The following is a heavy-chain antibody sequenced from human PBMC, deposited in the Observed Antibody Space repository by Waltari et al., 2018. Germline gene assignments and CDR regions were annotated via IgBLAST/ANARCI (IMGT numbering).Heavy chain of an antibody. Sequence: QVQLVQSGSELKKPGASVKVSCKASGYTFTSYAMNWVRQAPGQGLEWMGWINTNTGNPTYAKGFTGRFVFCLDTSVSTAYLQISSLKAEDTAVYYCARGPTTRSRGSPRVAGTNYWGQGTLVTVSS. CDR2: INTNTGNP. V-gene: IGHV7-4-1*02. CDR1: GYTFTSYA. D-gene: IGHD6-19*01. CDR3: ARGPTTRSRGSPRVAGTNY. J-gene: IGHJ4*02.